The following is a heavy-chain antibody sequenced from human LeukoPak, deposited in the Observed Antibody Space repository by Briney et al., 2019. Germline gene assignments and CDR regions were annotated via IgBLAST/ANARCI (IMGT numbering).Heavy chain of an antibody. CDR3: ASAGYSSGWYSDY. Sequence: PSGTLSLTCAVSGGSISSSNWWSWVRQPPGKGLEWIGEIYHSGSTNYNPSLKSRVTISVDKSKNQFSLKLSSVTAADTAVYYCASAGYSSGWYSDYWGQGTLVTVSS. V-gene: IGHV4-4*02. D-gene: IGHD6-19*01. J-gene: IGHJ4*02. CDR2: IYHSGST. CDR1: GGSISSSNW.